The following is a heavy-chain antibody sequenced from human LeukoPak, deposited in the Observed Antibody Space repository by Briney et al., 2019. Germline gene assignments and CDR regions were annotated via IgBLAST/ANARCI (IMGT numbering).Heavy chain of an antibody. CDR1: GGSFSGYY. D-gene: IGHD3-3*01. CDR3: ARVQDDSFY. V-gene: IGHV4-34*01. Sequence: SETLSLTCAAYGGSFSGYYWTWIRQPPGKGLEWIGEINHSGSTNYNPSLKSRVTISVDTSKNQFSLKLSSMTAADTAVYYCARVQDDSFYWGKGTLVTVSS. CDR2: INHSGST. J-gene: IGHJ4*02.